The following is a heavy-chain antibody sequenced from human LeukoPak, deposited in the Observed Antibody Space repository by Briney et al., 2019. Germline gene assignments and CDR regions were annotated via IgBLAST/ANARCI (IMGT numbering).Heavy chain of an antibody. V-gene: IGHV3-7*01. Sequence: GGSLTLSCEASGFTFSGNWMSWVRQAPGKGLEWVASINPDGSQKLYVDSVKGRFTISRDNTKSSLYLPMNTLGAEDTAMYYCAKLLGTATTYDSCGQGTRVTVSS. CDR3: AKLLGTATTYDS. CDR1: GFTFSGNW. D-gene: IGHD5-24*01. J-gene: IGHJ4*02. CDR2: INPDGSQK.